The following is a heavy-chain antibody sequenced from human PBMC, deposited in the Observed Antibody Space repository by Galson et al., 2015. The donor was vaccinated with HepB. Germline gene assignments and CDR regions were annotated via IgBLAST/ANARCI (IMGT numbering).Heavy chain of an antibody. D-gene: IGHD4-17*01. CDR3: ATDGPTGDYYGMDV. J-gene: IGHJ6*02. CDR2: FDPEDGET. Sequence: SVKVSCKVSGYTLTELSMHWVRQAPGKGLEWMGGFDPEDGETIYAQKFQGRVTMTEDTSTDTAYMELGSLRSEDTAVYYCATDGPTGDYYGMDVWGQGTTVTVSS. CDR1: GYTLTELS. V-gene: IGHV1-24*01.